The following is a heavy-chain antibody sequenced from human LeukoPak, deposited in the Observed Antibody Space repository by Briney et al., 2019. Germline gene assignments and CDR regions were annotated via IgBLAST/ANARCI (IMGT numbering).Heavy chain of an antibody. CDR1: GVSISSGGYS. V-gene: IGHV4-30-2*01. CDR2: IYHSGST. J-gene: IGHJ4*02. CDR3: ARENYYDSSAMGV. D-gene: IGHD3-22*01. Sequence: SETLSLTCAVSGVSISSGGYSWSWIRQPPGKGLEWIGYIYHSGSTYYNPSLKSRVTISVDRSKNQFSLKLSSVTAADTAVYYCARENYYDSSAMGVWGQGTLVTVSS.